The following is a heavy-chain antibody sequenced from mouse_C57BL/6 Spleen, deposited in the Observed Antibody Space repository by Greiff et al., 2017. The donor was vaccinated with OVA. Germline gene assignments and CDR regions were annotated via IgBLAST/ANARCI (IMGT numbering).Heavy chain of an antibody. CDR1: GYTFTSYW. J-gene: IGHJ2*01. D-gene: IGHD1-1*01. V-gene: IGHV1-53*01. CDR3: ARSGSGGRGYYFDY. Sequence: VQLKQPGTELVKPGASVKLSCKASGYTFTSYWMHWVKQRPGQGLEWIGNINPSNGGTNYNEKFKSKATLTVDKSSSTAYMQLSSLTSEDSAVYYCARSGSGGRGYYFDYWGQGTTLTVSS. CDR2: INPSNGGT.